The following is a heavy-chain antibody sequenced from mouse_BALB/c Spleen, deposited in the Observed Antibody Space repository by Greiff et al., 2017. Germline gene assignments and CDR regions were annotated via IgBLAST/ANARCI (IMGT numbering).Heavy chain of an antibody. CDR1: WFSLTSYG. CDR2: IWAGGST. Sequence: VKLMESGPGLVAPSQSLSITCTVSWFSLTSYGVHWVRQPPGKGLEWLGVIWAGGSTNYNSALMSRLSISKDNSKSQVFLKMNSLQTDDTAMYYCARDSSGYKRAWFAYWGQGTLVTVSA. CDR3: ARDSSGYKRAWFAY. D-gene: IGHD3-1*01. J-gene: IGHJ3*01. V-gene: IGHV2-9*02.